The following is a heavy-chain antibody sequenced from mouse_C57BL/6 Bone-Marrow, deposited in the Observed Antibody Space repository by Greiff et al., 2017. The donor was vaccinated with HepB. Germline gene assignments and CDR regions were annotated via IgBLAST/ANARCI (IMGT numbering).Heavy chain of an antibody. Sequence: EVHLVESGGGLVKPGGSLKLSCAASGFTFSDYGMHWVRQAPEKGLEWVAYISSGSSTIYYADTVKGRFTISRDNAKNTLFLQMTSLRSEDTAMYYCARGGYDGSFAYWGQGTLVTVSA. V-gene: IGHV5-17*01. CDR2: ISSGSSTI. J-gene: IGHJ3*01. CDR3: ARGGYDGSFAY. D-gene: IGHD2-3*01. CDR1: GFTFSDYG.